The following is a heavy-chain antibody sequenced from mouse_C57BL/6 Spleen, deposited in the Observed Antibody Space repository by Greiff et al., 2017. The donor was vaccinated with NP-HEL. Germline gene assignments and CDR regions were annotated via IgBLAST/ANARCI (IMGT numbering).Heavy chain of an antibody. J-gene: IGHJ2*01. CDR2: IDPSDSYT. Sequence: QVQLQQPGAELVKPGASVKLSCKASGYTFTSYWMQWVKQRPGQGLEWIGEIDPSDSYTNYNQKFKGKATLTVDTSSSTAYMQLSSLTSEDSAVYYCARGTYLRDYWGQGTTLTVSS. D-gene: IGHD5-5*01. CDR3: ARGTYLRDY. V-gene: IGHV1-50*01. CDR1: GYTFTSYW.